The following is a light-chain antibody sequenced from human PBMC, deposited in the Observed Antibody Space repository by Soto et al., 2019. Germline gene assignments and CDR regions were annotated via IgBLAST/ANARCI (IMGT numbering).Light chain of an antibody. V-gene: IGLV2-8*01. Sequence: QSALTQPPSASGSPGQSVTISCTGTSSDVGAYNYVSWYQQHAGKAPKLVFYEVTKRTTGVPDRFSGSKSANTASLTVSGLQAEDEADYYCSSFACSNPWVFGGGTKLTVL. CDR3: SSFACSNPWV. J-gene: IGLJ3*02. CDR2: EVT. CDR1: SSDVGAYNY.